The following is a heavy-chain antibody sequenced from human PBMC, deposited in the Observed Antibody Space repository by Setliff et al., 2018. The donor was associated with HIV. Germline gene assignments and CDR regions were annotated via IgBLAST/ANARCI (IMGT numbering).Heavy chain of an antibody. Sequence: PSETLSLTCAVYGASLSGDYWSWIRQPPGKGLEWIGEVTHSRRTNYNPSLQNRVTISVDTSKNQFSLKLSSVTAAATAVYYCARWEAVAGTNFDYWGQGNLVTV. D-gene: IGHD6-19*01. J-gene: IGHJ4*02. CDR2: VTHSRRT. CDR1: GASLSGDY. V-gene: IGHV4-34*01. CDR3: ARWEAVAGTNFDY.